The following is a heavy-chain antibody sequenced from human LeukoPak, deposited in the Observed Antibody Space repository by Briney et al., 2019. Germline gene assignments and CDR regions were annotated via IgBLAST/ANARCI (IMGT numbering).Heavy chain of an antibody. Sequence: GGSLRLSCAASGFTFSSYEMNWVRQAPGKGLEWVSSVSNSGDYIHYADSVKGRFTISRDNSKNSLYLQMNSLRAEDTAVYYCARALIGYYFDYWGQGTLVTVSS. CDR3: ARALIGYYFDY. D-gene: IGHD2-8*01. CDR2: VSNSGDYI. J-gene: IGHJ4*02. CDR1: GFTFSSYE. V-gene: IGHV3-21*06.